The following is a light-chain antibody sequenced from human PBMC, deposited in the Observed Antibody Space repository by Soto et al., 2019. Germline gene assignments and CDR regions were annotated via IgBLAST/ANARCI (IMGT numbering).Light chain of an antibody. CDR2: GAS. J-gene: IGKJ1*01. Sequence: EIVLTQSPGTLSLSPGERATLSCRASQSVSSRYLAWYQQKPGQAPRLLIYGASSRATGIPDRFSGSGSGTDSGSGSGTDFPLTISRLEPEDFAVYYCQQYGSSRRWTFGQGTKVEIK. V-gene: IGKV3-20*01. CDR3: QQYGSSRRWT. CDR1: QSVSSRY.